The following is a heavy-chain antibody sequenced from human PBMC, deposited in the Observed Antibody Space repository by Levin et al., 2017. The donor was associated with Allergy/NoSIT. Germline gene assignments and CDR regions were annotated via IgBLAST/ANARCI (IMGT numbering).Heavy chain of an antibody. V-gene: IGHV3-30*18. CDR3: AKDGQVPRPYYYYGMDV. D-gene: IGHD1-1*01. CDR1: GFTFSNYG. J-gene: IGHJ6*01. Sequence: GGSLRLSCAASGFTFSNYGMHWVRQAPGKGLEWVAVMSYDGSDKNYADSVKGRFTISRDNSKNTLYLQMNSLRAEDTAVYYCAKDGQVPRPYYYYGMDVWGQGTTVTVSS. CDR2: MSYDGSDK.